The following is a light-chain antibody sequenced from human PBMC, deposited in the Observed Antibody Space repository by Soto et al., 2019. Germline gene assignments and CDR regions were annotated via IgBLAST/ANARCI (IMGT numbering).Light chain of an antibody. CDR3: CSYTDIALDVV. J-gene: IGLJ2*01. CDR2: DVT. CDR1: SSDIGDYDY. V-gene: IGLV2-14*01. Sequence: QSALTQPASVSGSPGQSITISCTGTSSDIGDYDYVSWYQHLPGKAPKLLIFDVTHRPSGVSDRFSGSKSGNPASLTISGVRPEDEADYYCCSYTDIALDVVFGGGTQLTVL.